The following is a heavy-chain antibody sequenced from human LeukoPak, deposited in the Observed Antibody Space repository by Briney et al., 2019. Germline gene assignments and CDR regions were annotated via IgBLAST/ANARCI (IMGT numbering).Heavy chain of an antibody. J-gene: IGHJ4*02. Sequence: PSETLSLTCSVSGGSITSYYWDWIRQPPGEGLEWIGYISNSGTTNHNPSLKSRVTISADTSKNQFSLKLNSVTAADTAIYYCARDVGGNLDYWGQGALVTVSS. CDR3: ARDVGGNLDY. CDR2: ISNSGTT. CDR1: GGSITSYY. V-gene: IGHV4-59*01. D-gene: IGHD4-23*01.